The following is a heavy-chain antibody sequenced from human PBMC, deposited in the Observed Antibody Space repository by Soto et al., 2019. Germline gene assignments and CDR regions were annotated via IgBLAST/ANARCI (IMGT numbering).Heavy chain of an antibody. V-gene: IGHV4-59*01. CDR3: ARDSAYYDFWSGSRDAFDI. D-gene: IGHD3-3*01. CDR1: GGSISSYY. Sequence: QVQLQESGPGLVKPSETLSLTCTVSGGSISSYYWSWIRQPPGKGLEWIGYIYYSGSTNYNPFLKSRGPISVDTSKNQFSLKLSSVTAADTAVYYCARDSAYYDFWSGSRDAFDIWGQGTMVTVSS. J-gene: IGHJ3*02. CDR2: IYYSGST.